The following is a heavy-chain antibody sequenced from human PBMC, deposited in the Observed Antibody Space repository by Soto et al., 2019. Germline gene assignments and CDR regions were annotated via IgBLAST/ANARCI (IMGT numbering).Heavy chain of an antibody. CDR2: IYYSGST. CDR1: GGSISSGGYY. Sequence: SETLSLTCTVSGGSISSGGYYWSWIRQHPGKGLEWIGYIYYSGSTYYNPSLKSRVTISVDTSKNQFSLKLSSVTAEDTAVYYCTRLLHCSSTSCSDYWGQGTLVTVSS. CDR3: TRLLHCSSTSCSDY. D-gene: IGHD2-2*01. V-gene: IGHV4-31*03. J-gene: IGHJ4*02.